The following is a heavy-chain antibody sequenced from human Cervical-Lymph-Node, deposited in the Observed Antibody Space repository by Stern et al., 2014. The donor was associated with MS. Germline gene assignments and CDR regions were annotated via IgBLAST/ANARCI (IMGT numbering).Heavy chain of an antibody. CDR1: GGTFSSCV. Sequence: VQLVESGAEVKKPGSSVKVSCKASGGTFSSCVISWVRQAPGQGLEWVGGINPILGPANYAQKFQGRVTITADESTSTAYMELSSLRSEDTAVYYCARGSTVITDYFDYWGQGTLVTVSS. V-gene: IGHV1-69*01. CDR2: INPILGPA. CDR3: ARGSTVITDYFDY. J-gene: IGHJ4*02. D-gene: IGHD4-23*01.